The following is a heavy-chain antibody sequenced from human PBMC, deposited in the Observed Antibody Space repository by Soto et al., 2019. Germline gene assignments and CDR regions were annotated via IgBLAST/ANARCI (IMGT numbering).Heavy chain of an antibody. D-gene: IGHD3-22*01. V-gene: IGHV3-23*01. CDR3: AKDRLNHYYDSSGYLGAFDI. Sequence: EVQLLESGGGLVQPGGSLRLSCAASGFTFSSYAMSWVRQAPGKGLEGASAISGSGGSTYYADSVKGRFTISRDNFKYTLYLQMNSLRAEDTVVYYCAKDRLNHYYDSSGYLGAFDIWVLGTMVTVSS. CDR2: ISGSGGST. J-gene: IGHJ3*02. CDR1: GFTFSSYA.